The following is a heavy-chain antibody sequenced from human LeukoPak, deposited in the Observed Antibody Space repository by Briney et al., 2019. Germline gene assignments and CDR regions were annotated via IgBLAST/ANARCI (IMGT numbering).Heavy chain of an antibody. V-gene: IGHV3-48*02. CDR1: GFTFSSYS. Sequence: GGSLRLSCAASGFTFSSYSMNWVRQAPGKGLEWVSYISSSSSTIYYADSVKGRFTISRDNAKNSLYLQVNSLRDEDTAVYYCATARGQVPYYYYYMDVWGKGTTVTVSS. CDR2: ISSSSSTI. CDR3: ATARGQVPYYYYYMDV. J-gene: IGHJ6*03.